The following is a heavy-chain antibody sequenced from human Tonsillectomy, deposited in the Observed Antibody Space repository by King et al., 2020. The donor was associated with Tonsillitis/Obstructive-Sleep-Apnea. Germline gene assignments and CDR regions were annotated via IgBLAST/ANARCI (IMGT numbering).Heavy chain of an antibody. Sequence: QLQESGPGLVKPSGTLSLTCAVSGGSISSSNWWSWVRQPPGKGLEWIGEIYHSGSTNYNPSLKSRVTISVDKSKNQFSLKLSSVTAADTAVYYCARVPSAVVVVPAAGAFDIWGQGTMVTVSS. CDR3: ARVPSAVVVVPAAGAFDI. V-gene: IGHV4-4*02. CDR2: IYHSGST. CDR1: GGSISSSNW. D-gene: IGHD2-2*01. J-gene: IGHJ3*02.